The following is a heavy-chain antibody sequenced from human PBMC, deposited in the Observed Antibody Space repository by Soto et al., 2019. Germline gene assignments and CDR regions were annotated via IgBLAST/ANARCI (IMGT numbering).Heavy chain of an antibody. V-gene: IGHV3-30*03. CDR2: ISFDGANK. CDR3: ARGGAVATSDYFFDF. J-gene: IGHJ4*02. Sequence: QVRLVESGGGVAQPGRSLTLSCAASGFTFDRHAMHWLRQPPGKGLEWLAAISFDGANKYYPDSVWGRYTVSRDNSANTLSLEMTSLTADDTALYYCARGGAVATSDYFFDFWGQGALVTVSS. D-gene: IGHD6-19*01. CDR1: GFTFDRHA.